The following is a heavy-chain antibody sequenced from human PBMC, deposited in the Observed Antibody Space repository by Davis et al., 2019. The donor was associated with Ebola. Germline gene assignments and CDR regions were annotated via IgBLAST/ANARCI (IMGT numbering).Heavy chain of an antibody. V-gene: IGHV3-53*01. CDR1: GFTVSSNY. CDR3: AKGPSYSSSYEY. Sequence: GESLKISCAASGFTVSSNYMSRLRLAPVQGLEWVSVIYSGGSTYYADSVKGRFTISRDNSKNTLYLQMNSLRAEDTAVYYCAKGPSYSSSYEYWGQGTLVSVSS. D-gene: IGHD6-6*01. J-gene: IGHJ4*02. CDR2: IYSGGST.